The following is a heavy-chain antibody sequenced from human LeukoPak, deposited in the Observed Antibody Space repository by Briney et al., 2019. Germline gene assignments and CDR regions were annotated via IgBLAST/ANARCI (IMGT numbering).Heavy chain of an antibody. CDR2: ILYDGSNE. V-gene: IGHV3-30*18. J-gene: IGHJ4*02. CDR1: GLTFSSHG. D-gene: IGHD3-22*01. Sequence: PGGSLRLSRAASGLTFSSHGMHWVRQAPGMGLEWVALILYDGSNEYYADSVQGRFTISRDSSRNTLYLQMNSLRAEDTAVYYCAKDGTGGYYYLDYWGQGTLVTVSS. CDR3: AKDGTGGYYYLDY.